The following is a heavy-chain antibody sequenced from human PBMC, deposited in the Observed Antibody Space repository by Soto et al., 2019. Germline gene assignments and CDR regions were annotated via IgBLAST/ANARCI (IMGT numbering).Heavy chain of an antibody. Sequence: SETLSLTCTVSGGSISSYYWSWIRQPPGKGLEWIGYIYYSGSTNYNPSLKSRVTISVDTSKNQFSLKLSSVTAADTAVYYCARGTYYYYYMDVWGKGTTVTVSS. CDR2: IYYSGST. V-gene: IGHV4-59*01. CDR3: ARGTYYYYYMDV. J-gene: IGHJ6*03. D-gene: IGHD3-10*01. CDR1: GGSISSYY.